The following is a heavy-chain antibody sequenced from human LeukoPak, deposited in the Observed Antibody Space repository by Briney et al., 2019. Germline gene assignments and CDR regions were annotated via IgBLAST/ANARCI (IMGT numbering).Heavy chain of an antibody. CDR2: IYYSGST. CDR3: ARGFRNCGSTTCYGGYYFDY. V-gene: IGHV4-39*02. D-gene: IGHD2-2*01. CDR1: GDSISSSSYY. Sequence: PSETLSLTCTVSGDSISSSSYYWGWIRPPPGKGLVWIGCIYYSGSTYYNPSLKIRVTISVDSSKNHFSLRLSSVTAADTAVYYCARGFRNCGSTTCYGGYYFDYWGQGTLVTVSS. J-gene: IGHJ4*02.